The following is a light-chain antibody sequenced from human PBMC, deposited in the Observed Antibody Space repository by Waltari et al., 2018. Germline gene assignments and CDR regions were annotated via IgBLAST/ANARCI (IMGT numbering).Light chain of an antibody. CDR1: QGISRY. Sequence: IQLTQSPSSLSASVGASVIITCRASQGISRYLAWYQQTPGEAPKLLIYAASSLQSGVPSRFSGSESGTDFTLTISSLQPEDFATYYCQQLNSFPLTFGGGTKVEIK. CDR2: AAS. V-gene: IGKV1-9*01. CDR3: QQLNSFPLT. J-gene: IGKJ4*01.